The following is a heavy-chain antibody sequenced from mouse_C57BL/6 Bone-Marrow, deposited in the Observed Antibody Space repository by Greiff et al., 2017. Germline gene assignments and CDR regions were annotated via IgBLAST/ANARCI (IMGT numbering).Heavy chain of an antibody. J-gene: IGHJ1*03. CDR2: IHPNSGST. CDR3: ARGGTTVVAHWYFDV. CDR1: GYTFTSYW. V-gene: IGHV1-64*01. D-gene: IGHD1-1*01. Sequence: QVHVKQPGAELVKPGASVKLSCKASGYTFTSYWMHWVKQRPGQGLEWIGMIHPNSGSTNYNEKFKSKATLTVDKSSSTAYMQLSSLTSEDSAVYYCARGGTTVVAHWYFDVWGTGTTVTVSS.